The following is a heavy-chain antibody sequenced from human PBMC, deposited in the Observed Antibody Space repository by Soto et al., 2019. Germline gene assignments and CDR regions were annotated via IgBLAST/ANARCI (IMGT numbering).Heavy chain of an antibody. CDR2: MNPDSGHA. J-gene: IGHJ4*02. CDR1: GYTFTNSD. CDR3: ARRPHCSGGICYYGLDN. V-gene: IGHV1-8*01. D-gene: IGHD2-15*01. Sequence: QVHLVQSGVEVKKPGASVKVSCKASGYTFTNSDINWVRQAPGQGLEWMGWMNPDSGHAAYAQKFQGRVTLTTSTSTSTVYMEMRSLGSEDTAVYYCARRPHCSGGICYYGLDNWGQGTLVTVSS.